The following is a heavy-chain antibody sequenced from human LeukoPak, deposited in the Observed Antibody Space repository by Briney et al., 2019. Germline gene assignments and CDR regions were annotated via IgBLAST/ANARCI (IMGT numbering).Heavy chain of an antibody. Sequence: PSETLSLTCTVSGGSISSYYWSWIRQPPGKGLEWIGYTYYSGSTNYNPSLKSRVTISVDTSKNQFSLKLSSVTAADTAVYYCARGGGGYDYLDYWGQGTLVTVSS. CDR2: TYYSGST. CDR3: ARGGGGYDYLDY. J-gene: IGHJ4*02. V-gene: IGHV4-59*01. CDR1: GGSISSYY. D-gene: IGHD5-12*01.